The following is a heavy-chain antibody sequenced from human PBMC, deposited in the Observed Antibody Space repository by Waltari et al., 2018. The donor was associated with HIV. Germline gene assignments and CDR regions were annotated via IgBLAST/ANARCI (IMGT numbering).Heavy chain of an antibody. D-gene: IGHD3-10*01. CDR1: GFTLNRVW. CDR3: TSEEDYGSGSHFDY. Sequence: EVQLVESGGDLLKPGGCLRLSCAAPGFTLNRVWMSWVRQAPGKGLEWVGRIKTKGDGGATDYAAAVKGRFTISRDDSKNTVYLQMNSLKIEDTAVYYCTSEEDYGSGSHFDYWGQGTLVTVSS. CDR2: IKTKGDGGAT. V-gene: IGHV3-15*01. J-gene: IGHJ4*02.